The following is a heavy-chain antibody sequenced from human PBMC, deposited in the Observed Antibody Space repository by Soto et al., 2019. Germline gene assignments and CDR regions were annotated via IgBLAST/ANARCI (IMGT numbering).Heavy chain of an antibody. J-gene: IGHJ4*02. CDR2: ISAYNSNT. V-gene: IGHV1-18*01. CDR3: ARDLPPLDY. Sequence: QVQLVQSGAEVKKPGASVKVSCKASGYTFTSYYITWVRQAPGQGLEWMGWISAYNSNTNYAQKLQGRVTMTTDTSTSTASMELRGLRSGDTAVYYCARDLPPLDYWGQGTLVTVSS. CDR1: GYTFTSYY.